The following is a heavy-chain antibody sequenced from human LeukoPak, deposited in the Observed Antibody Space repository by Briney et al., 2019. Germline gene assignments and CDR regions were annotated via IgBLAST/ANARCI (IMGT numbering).Heavy chain of an antibody. Sequence: ASVKVSCKASGYTFTSYAMHWVRQAPGQGLEWMGWINPNSGDTNYAQKFQGRVTMTRDTSISTAFMELSNLRSDDTAVYYCARDRGRGWDFFDYSGQGTLVTVSS. V-gene: IGHV1-2*02. D-gene: IGHD6-19*01. CDR3: ARDRGRGWDFFDY. J-gene: IGHJ4*02. CDR2: INPNSGDT. CDR1: GYTFTSYA.